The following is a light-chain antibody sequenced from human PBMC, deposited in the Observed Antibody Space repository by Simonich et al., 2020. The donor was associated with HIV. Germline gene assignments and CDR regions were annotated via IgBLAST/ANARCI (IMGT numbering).Light chain of an antibody. Sequence: DIQMTQSPSSLSASVGDRVTNTCRASQSISSYLNWYQRKPGKAPKLLFYAASSLQSGCPSRFSGSGSGTDFTLTISSLQREDFASYYCQQSYSTPFTFGQGTKVEIK. V-gene: IGKV1-39*01. J-gene: IGKJ2*01. CDR1: QSISSY. CDR2: AAS. CDR3: QQSYSTPFT.